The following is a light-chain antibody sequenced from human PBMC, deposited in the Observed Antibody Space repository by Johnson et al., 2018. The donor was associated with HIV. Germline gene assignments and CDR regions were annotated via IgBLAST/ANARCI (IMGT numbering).Light chain of an antibody. V-gene: IGLV1-51*02. CDR1: IANIGNNY. Sequence: QSVLTQPPSMSAAPGEKVTISCSGGIANIGNNYVSWYQQLPGTAPKLLIYEHNKRPSGIPDRFSGSKSGTSATLAISGLQTGDEADYYCGTWDSGLSAGVFGTGTKVTVL. CDR3: GTWDSGLSAGV. J-gene: IGLJ1*01. CDR2: EHN.